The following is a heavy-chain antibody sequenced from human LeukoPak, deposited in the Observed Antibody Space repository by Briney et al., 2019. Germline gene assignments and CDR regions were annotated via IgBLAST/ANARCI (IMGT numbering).Heavy chain of an antibody. CDR1: GFTFSSYS. Sequence: GGSLRLSCAASGFTFSSYSMNWVRQAPGKGLEWVSSISSSSSYIYYADSVKGRFTISRDNAKNSLYLQMNSLRAEDTAVYYCAKDGEVSGSSPEDYYFDYWGQGTLVTVSS. CDR3: AKDGEVSGSSPEDYYFDY. CDR2: ISSSSSYI. J-gene: IGHJ4*02. V-gene: IGHV3-21*01. D-gene: IGHD6-6*01.